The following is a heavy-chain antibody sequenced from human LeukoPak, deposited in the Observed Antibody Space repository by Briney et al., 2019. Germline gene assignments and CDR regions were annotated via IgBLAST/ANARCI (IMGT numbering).Heavy chain of an antibody. CDR1: GYTFTSYG. Sequence: ASVKVSCKASGYTFTSYGISWVRQAPGQGLEWMGWISAYNGNTNYAQKLQGRVTMTTDTSTSTAYMELRSLRSDDKAVYYCARDRGKVITMVRGNYGMDVWGKGTTVTVSS. J-gene: IGHJ6*04. CDR3: ARDRGKVITMVRGNYGMDV. D-gene: IGHD3-10*01. V-gene: IGHV1-18*04. CDR2: ISAYNGNT.